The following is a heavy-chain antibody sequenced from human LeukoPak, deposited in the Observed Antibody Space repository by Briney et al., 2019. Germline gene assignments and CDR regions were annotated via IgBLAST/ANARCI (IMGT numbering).Heavy chain of an antibody. J-gene: IGHJ4*02. V-gene: IGHV4-31*03. D-gene: IGHD3-22*01. CDR2: IYYSGST. CDR3: ARDQRYYDSSGHLDY. Sequence: SQTLSLTCTVSGGSISSGGYYWSWIRQHPGKGLEWIGYIYYSGSTYYNPSLKSRVTISVDTSKNQFSLKLSSVTAADTAVYYCARDQRYYDSSGHLDYWGQGTLVTVSS. CDR1: GGSISSGGYY.